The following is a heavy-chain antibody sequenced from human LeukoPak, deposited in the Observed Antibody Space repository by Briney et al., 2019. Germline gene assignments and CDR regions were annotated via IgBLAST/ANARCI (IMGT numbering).Heavy chain of an antibody. J-gene: IGHJ1*01. D-gene: IGHD3/OR15-3a*01. CDR3: GTHAGRTGSGD. Sequence: GGSLRLSCVTSGFIFSGHYMSWIRQAPGKGLERVGYISGSGSDISYADSVKGRFTISRDNAKDSVYLQMNSLRADDTAVYYCGTHAGRTGSGDWGQGTLVTVSS. CDR2: ISGSGSDI. V-gene: IGHV3-11*01. CDR1: GFIFSGHY.